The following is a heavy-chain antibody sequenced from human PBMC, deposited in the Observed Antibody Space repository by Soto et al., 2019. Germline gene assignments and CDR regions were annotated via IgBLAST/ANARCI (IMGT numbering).Heavy chain of an antibody. CDR2: VNPTGDTT. CDR1: GVTFTSFY. J-gene: IGHJ4*02. V-gene: IGHV1-46*03. Sequence: QVQLMQSGAEVKKPGASVKVSCKASGVTFTSFYIHWVRQVPGQGLEWMATVNPTGDTTFNTKKFPGRLTSSRDTSTSTIYMALSSLRSEDTAVYFCARGLGSGSFHSPSAYWGQGTLVTVSS. D-gene: IGHD1-26*01. CDR3: ARGLGSGSFHSPSAY.